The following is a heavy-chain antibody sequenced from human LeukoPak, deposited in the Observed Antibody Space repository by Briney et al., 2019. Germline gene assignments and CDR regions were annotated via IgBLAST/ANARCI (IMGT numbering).Heavy chain of an antibody. CDR2: IYYTGST. V-gene: IGHV4-39*07. J-gene: IGHJ5*02. Sequence: SETLSLTRTVSGGSTSSGSYYWGWIRQAPGKGLEWIGNIYYTGSTYYNPSLKSRVTVSLDTSKSQFSLKLNSVTAADTAVYYCARVRVQSPRGWFDPWGQGTLVTVSS. CDR3: ARVRVQSPRGWFDP. CDR1: GGSTSSGSYY.